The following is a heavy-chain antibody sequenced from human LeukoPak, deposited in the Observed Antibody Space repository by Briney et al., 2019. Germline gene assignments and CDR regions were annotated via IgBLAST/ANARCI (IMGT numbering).Heavy chain of an antibody. CDR3: ASTYSYDGSGYYPFDY. V-gene: IGHV3-64D*09. CDR2: ISSNGRST. Sequence: GGSLRLSCSASGFSFSSNAMHWVRQAPGKGLEYVSGISSNGRSTDYADSVKGRFTIDRDNSKRTLFLQVSSLRAEDTAIYYCASTYSYDGSGYYPFDYWGQGTLVTVSS. CDR1: GFSFSSNA. D-gene: IGHD3-22*01. J-gene: IGHJ4*02.